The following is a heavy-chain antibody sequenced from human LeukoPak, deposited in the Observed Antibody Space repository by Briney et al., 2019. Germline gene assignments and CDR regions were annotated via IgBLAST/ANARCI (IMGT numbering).Heavy chain of an antibody. CDR1: GFTFNTYT. V-gene: IGHV3-21*01. CDR2: ITSGSHYI. D-gene: IGHD2-8*02. Sequence: GGSLRLSCAASGFTFNTYTMTWVRHAPGKGPEWVSSITSGSHYIYYAHSVKGRFTISRDDAKNSVSLQMSSLRVEDTAVYYCATDGAAWSRSYWGQGTLVTVSS. CDR3: ATDGAAWSRSY. J-gene: IGHJ4*02.